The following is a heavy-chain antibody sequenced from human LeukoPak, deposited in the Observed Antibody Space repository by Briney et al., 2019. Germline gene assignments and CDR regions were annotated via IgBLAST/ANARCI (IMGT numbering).Heavy chain of an antibody. CDR2: IWYDGSNK. CDR1: GFSFSHYG. CDR3: ARIPMDSGYCSSTSCPIHYYGMDV. J-gene: IGHJ6*02. V-gene: IGHV3-33*08. D-gene: IGHD2-2*01. Sequence: PGGSLRLSCAASGFSFSHYGMHWVRQAPGKGLEWVAVIWYDGSNKHHADSVKGRFTISRDNSKNTLYLQMNSLRAEDTAVYYCARIPMDSGYCSSTSCPIHYYGMDVWGQGTTVTVSS.